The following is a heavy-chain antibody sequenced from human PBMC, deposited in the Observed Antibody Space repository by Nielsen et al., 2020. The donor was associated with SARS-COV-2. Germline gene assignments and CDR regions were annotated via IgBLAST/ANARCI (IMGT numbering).Heavy chain of an antibody. J-gene: IGHJ4*02. Sequence: GGSLRLSCAASGFTFANYAIHWVRQAPGRGLEWVSGIRWNSDIKGYADSVKGRFTISRDDAKNSLYLQMNSLRAEDTAVYYCARDTCTNGVCFDYWGQGTLVTVSS. V-gene: IGHV3-9*01. CDR3: ARDTCTNGVCFDY. D-gene: IGHD2-8*01. CDR2: IRWNSDIK. CDR1: GFTFANYA.